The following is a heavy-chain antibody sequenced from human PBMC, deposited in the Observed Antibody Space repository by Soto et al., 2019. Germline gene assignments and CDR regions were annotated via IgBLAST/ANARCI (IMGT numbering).Heavy chain of an antibody. CDR3: ARSPYYYGSGSYYRPSNWFDP. CDR1: GYTFTGYY. J-gene: IGHJ5*02. CDR2: INPNSGGT. Sequence: ASVKVSCKASGYTFTGYYMHWVRQAPGQGLEWMGWINPNSGGTNYAQKFQGRVTMTRDTSISTAYMELSRLRSDDTAVYYCARSPYYYGSGSYYRPSNWFDPWGQGTLVTV. D-gene: IGHD3-10*01. V-gene: IGHV1-2*02.